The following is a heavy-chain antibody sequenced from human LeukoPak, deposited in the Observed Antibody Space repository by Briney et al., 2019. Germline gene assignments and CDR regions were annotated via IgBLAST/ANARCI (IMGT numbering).Heavy chain of an antibody. J-gene: IGHJ4*02. CDR2: VRSKGYNYAT. V-gene: IGHV3-73*01. D-gene: IGHD6-19*01. CDR3: ATLGEASGWYPDH. CDR1: GFTFSNAW. Sequence: GGSLRLSCAASGFTFSNAWMSWVRQASGKGLEWLGRVRSKGYNYATAYGASVKDRFIISRDDSKSTAYLQMSSLKSEDTAVYYCATLGEASGWYPDHWGQGTLVTVSS.